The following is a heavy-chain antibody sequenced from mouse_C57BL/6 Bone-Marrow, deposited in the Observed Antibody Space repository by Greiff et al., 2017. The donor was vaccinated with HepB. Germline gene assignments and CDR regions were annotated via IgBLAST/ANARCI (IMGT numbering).Heavy chain of an antibody. CDR2: IHPSSGYT. J-gene: IGHJ4*01. CDR3: ASGASSSQTTYDLDY. Sequence: VHLVESGAELAKPGASVKLSCKASGYTFTSYWMHWVKQRPGQGLEWIGFIHPSSGYTKYNEKFKDKATLTADKSSSTAYMQLSRLTYEDSAVYSCASGASSSQTTYDLDYWGQGTSVTVSS. D-gene: IGHD1-1*01. V-gene: IGHV1-7*01. CDR1: GYTFTSYW.